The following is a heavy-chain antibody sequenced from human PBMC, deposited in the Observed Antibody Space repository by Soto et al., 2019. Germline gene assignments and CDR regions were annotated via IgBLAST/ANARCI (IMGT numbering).Heavy chain of an antibody. V-gene: IGHV1-18*01. Sequence: QVQLVQSGAEVKKPGASVKVSCKASGYTFTSYGISWVRQAPGQGLEWMGWISAYNGNTNYAQKLQGRVTMTTDTSTSTAYMELRSLRSDDTAVYYCARVSMVRGVIITPAGWFDPWGQGTLVTVSS. J-gene: IGHJ5*02. CDR1: GYTFTSYG. CDR3: ARVSMVRGVIITPAGWFDP. D-gene: IGHD3-10*01. CDR2: ISAYNGNT.